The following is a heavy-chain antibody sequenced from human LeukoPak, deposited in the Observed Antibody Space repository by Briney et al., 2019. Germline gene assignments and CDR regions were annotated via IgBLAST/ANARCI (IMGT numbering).Heavy chain of an antibody. CDR3: ARLRYYDILTGYWRAFDI. CDR2: VNHSGST. CDR1: GGSFSGYY. Sequence: SETLSLTCAVYGGSFSGYYWNWIRQPPGKGLEWIGEVNHSGSTNYNPSLKSRVTISVDTSKNQFSLKLSSATAADTAVYYCARLRYYDILTGYWRAFDIWGQGTMVTVSS. V-gene: IGHV4-34*01. D-gene: IGHD3-9*01. J-gene: IGHJ3*02.